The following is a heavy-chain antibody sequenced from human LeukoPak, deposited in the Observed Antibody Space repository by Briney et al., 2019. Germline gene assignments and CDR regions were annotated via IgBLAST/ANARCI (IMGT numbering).Heavy chain of an antibody. CDR2: INPSGGST. D-gene: IGHD6-19*01. J-gene: IGHJ4*02. V-gene: IGHV1-46*03. CDR3: AVLAVAGTGKNYFDY. CDR1: GYTFTSYY. Sequence: ASVTVSCKASGYTFTSYYMHWVRQAPGQGLEWMGIINPSGGSTSYAQKFQGRVTMTRDTSTSTVYMELSSLRSEDTAVYYCAVLAVAGTGKNYFDYWGQGTLVTVSS.